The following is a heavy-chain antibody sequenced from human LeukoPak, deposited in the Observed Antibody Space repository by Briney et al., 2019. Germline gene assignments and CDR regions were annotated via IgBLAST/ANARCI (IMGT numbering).Heavy chain of an antibody. D-gene: IGHD2-21*02. CDR3: ARGVGGDRPRHAQTTFDY. Sequence: SETLSLTCAVYGGSFSGYYWSWIRQPPGKGLEWIGEINHSGSTNYNPSLKSRVTISVDTSKNQFSLKLSSVTAADTAVYYCARGVGGDRPRHAQTTFDYWGQGTLVTVSS. V-gene: IGHV4-34*01. J-gene: IGHJ4*02. CDR2: INHSGST. CDR1: GGSFSGYY.